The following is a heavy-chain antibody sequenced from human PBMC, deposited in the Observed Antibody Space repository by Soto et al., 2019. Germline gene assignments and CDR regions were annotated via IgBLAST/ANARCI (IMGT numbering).Heavy chain of an antibody. V-gene: IGHV1-69*01. J-gene: IGHJ5*02. CDR2: IIPIFGTA. Sequence: QVQLVQSGAEVKKPASSVKVSCKASGGTFSSYAISWVRQAPGQGLEWMGGIIPIFGTANYAQKFQGRVTITADESTSTAYMELGSLRSEDTAVYYCARVVGAAAGINWFDPWGQGTLVTVSS. CDR1: GGTFSSYA. D-gene: IGHD6-13*01. CDR3: ARVVGAAAGINWFDP.